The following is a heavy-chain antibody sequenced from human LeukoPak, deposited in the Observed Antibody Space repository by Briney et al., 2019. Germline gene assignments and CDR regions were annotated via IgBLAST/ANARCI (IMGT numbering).Heavy chain of an antibody. CDR2: IYHSGST. J-gene: IGHJ4*02. Sequence: SETLSLTCTVSGYSISSGNYWDWIRQPPGKGLEWIGSIYHSGSTYYNPSLKSRVTISVDTSKNQFSLKLSSVTAADTAVYYCARDLSEGVYYDSSGYIYFDYWGQGTLVTVSS. CDR1: GYSISSGNY. V-gene: IGHV4-38-2*02. CDR3: ARDLSEGVYYDSSGYIYFDY. D-gene: IGHD3-22*01.